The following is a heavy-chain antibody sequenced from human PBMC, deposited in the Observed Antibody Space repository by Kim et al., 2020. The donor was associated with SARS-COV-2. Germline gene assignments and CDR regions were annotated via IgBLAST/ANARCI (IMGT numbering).Heavy chain of an antibody. CDR2: IYSGGSST. J-gene: IGHJ6*01. CDR1: GFTFSSYA. Sequence: GGSLRLSCAASGFTFSSYAMSWVRQAPGKGLEWVSVIYSGGSSTYYADSVKGRFTISKDNSKNTLYLQMNSLRAEDTAVYYCAKDYQRVAEYYYYYGMDVWGQGTSVTVSS. CDR3: AKDYQRVAEYYYYYGMDV. V-gene: IGHV3-23*03. D-gene: IGHD3-3*01.